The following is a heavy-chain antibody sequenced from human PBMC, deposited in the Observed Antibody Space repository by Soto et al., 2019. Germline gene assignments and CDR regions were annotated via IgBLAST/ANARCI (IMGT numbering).Heavy chain of an antibody. Sequence: SETLSLTCPFSGFSISSGGYYLSWIRQHPGKGLEWIGYIYYSGSTYYNPSLKSRVTISVDTSKNQFSLKLSSVTAADTAVYYCARVGIERTLDYWGQGTLVNVSA. V-gene: IGHV4-31*03. CDR1: GFSISSGGYY. J-gene: IGHJ4*02. CDR2: IYYSGST. CDR3: ARVGIERTLDY. D-gene: IGHD7-27*01.